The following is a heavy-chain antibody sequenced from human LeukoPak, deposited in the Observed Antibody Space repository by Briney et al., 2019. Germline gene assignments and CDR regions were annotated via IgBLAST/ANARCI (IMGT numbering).Heavy chain of an antibody. V-gene: IGHV3-30*01. J-gene: IGHJ6*03. CDR1: GFTFSSYA. D-gene: IGHD5-18*01. Sequence: GRSLGLSCAASGFTFSSYAMHWVRQAPGKGLEWVAVISYDGSNKYYADSVKGRFTISRDNSKNTLYLQMNSLRAEDTAVYYCARDPRSTAIRIYYYMDVWGKGTTVTVSS. CDR3: ARDPRSTAIRIYYYMDV. CDR2: ISYDGSNK.